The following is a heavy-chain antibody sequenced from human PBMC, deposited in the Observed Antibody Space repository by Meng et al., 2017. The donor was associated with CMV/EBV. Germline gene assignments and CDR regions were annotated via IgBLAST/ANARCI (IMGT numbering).Heavy chain of an antibody. Sequence: QVQLQESGPGLVKPSQPLSLTCTVSGGSISSGDYYWSWIRQPPGKGLEWIGYIYYSGSTYYNPSLKSRVTISVDTSKNQFSLKLSSVTAADTAVYYCARVTSRVAGAFDYWGQGTLVTVSS. CDR3: ARVTSRVAGAFDY. D-gene: IGHD1-14*01. CDR2: IYYSGST. J-gene: IGHJ4*02. V-gene: IGHV4-30-4*08. CDR1: GGSISSGDYY.